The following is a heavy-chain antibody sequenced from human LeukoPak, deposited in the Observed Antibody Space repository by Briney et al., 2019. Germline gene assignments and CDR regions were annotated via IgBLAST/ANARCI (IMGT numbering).Heavy chain of an antibody. Sequence: GGSLRLSCSASGFPFSSYAMHWVRQAPGKGLECVAAICDSGGSTYYADSVKGRFTISRDNSKNTLYLQMRSLRAEDAAVYFCVRGYSFGPYGMDVWGQGTTVTVSS. CDR1: GFPFSSYA. J-gene: IGHJ6*02. CDR2: ICDSGGST. CDR3: VRGYSFGPYGMDV. V-gene: IGHV3-64D*06. D-gene: IGHD2-15*01.